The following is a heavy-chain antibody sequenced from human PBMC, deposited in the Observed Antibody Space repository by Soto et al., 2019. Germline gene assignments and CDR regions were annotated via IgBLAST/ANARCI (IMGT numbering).Heavy chain of an antibody. Sequence: QVQLQESGPGLVKPSQTLSLTCTVSGGSISSTGYFWTWIRQHPGKGLEWIGYIFYSGSTFHNPFRKSRVTISVDTSKNQFSLELSSVTAADTAVYYCAREAGSGDCFDYWGQGTLVTVSS. D-gene: IGHD1-26*01. CDR3: AREAGSGDCFDY. CDR1: GGSISSTGYF. V-gene: IGHV4-31*03. J-gene: IGHJ4*02. CDR2: IFYSGST.